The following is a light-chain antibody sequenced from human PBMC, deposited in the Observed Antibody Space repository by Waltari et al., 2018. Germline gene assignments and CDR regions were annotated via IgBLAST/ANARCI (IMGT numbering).Light chain of an antibody. CDR1: QSISTY. CDR3: QKSYNSPYT. CDR2: AAS. J-gene: IGKJ2*01. Sequence: DIQMTQSPSSLSASVGDRVTITCRASQSISTYLNWYQKRPGKAPKLLIYAASSLQSGVPSRFSGTGSETDFTLTISSLQPEDFATYYCQKSYNSPYTFGQGTKLEIK. V-gene: IGKV1-39*01.